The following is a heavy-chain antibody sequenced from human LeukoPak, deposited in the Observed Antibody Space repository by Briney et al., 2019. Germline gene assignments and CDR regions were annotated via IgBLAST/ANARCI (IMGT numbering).Heavy chain of an antibody. D-gene: IGHD2-2*01. V-gene: IGHV4-39*01. CDR1: GGSISSSTSGWGWY. J-gene: IGHJ4*02. CDR3: ARHNIVVVPAAYFDY. CDR2: IYYSGST. Sequence: SETLSLTCTVSGGSISSSTSGWGWYWGWIRQPPGKGLEWIGSIYYSGSTYYNPCLKSRVTISVDTSKNQFSLKLSSVTAADTAVYYCARHNIVVVPAAYFDYWGQGTLVTVSS.